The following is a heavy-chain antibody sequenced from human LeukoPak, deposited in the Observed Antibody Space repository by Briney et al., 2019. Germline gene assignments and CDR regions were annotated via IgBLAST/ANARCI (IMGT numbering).Heavy chain of an antibody. D-gene: IGHD5-24*01. J-gene: IGHJ4*02. CDR2: INPNSGDT. V-gene: IGHV1-2*02. CDR3: ARRGRDGYNQIDN. Sequence: ASVKVSCKASRYTFTGYYMHWVRQAPGQGLEWMGWINPNSGDTKYAQKFQGRVTMTRDTSISTAYMELTNLTSDGTAVYYCARRGRDGYNQIDNWGQGTLVTVSS. CDR1: RYTFTGYY.